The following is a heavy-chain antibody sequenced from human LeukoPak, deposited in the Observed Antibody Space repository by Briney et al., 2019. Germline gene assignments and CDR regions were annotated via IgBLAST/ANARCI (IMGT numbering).Heavy chain of an antibody. V-gene: IGHV1-69*04. CDR1: GGTFSSYA. Sequence: ASVKVSCKASGGTFSSYAISWVRQAPGQGLVWVGRIIPILGIANYAQKFQGRVTITGDKSTSTAYMQLSSLRSEDPAVYYCARGYVDIVATRDYFDYWGQGTLVTVSS. D-gene: IGHD5-12*01. CDR3: ARGYVDIVATRDYFDY. J-gene: IGHJ4*02. CDR2: IIPILGIA.